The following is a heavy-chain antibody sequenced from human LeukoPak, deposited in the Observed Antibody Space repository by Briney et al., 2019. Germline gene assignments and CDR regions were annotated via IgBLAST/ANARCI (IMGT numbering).Heavy chain of an antibody. CDR2: ISVSGGST. CDR1: GFTFSSYS. CDR3: ARVLDIVVVPVYYYMDV. Sequence: PGGSLRLSCAASGFTFSSYSMNWVRQAPGKGLEWVSGISVSGGSTYYADSVKGRFTISRDNAKNSLYLQMNSLRAEDTAVYYCARVLDIVVVPVYYYMDVWGKGTTVTVSS. D-gene: IGHD2-2*01. V-gene: IGHV3-21*01. J-gene: IGHJ6*03.